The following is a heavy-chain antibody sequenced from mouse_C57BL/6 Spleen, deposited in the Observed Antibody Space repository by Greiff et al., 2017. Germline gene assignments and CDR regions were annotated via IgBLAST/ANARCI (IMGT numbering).Heavy chain of an antibody. CDR1: GYTFTSYG. J-gene: IGHJ2*01. Sequence: VKLVESGAELARPGASVKLSCKASGYTFTSYGISWVKQRTGQGLEWIGEIYPRSGNTYYNEKFKGKATLTADKSSSTAYMELRSLTSEYSAVYFCARSEGDSTVVERNYFDYWGQGTTLTVSS. CDR2: IYPRSGNT. D-gene: IGHD1-1*01. CDR3: ARSEGDSTVVERNYFDY. V-gene: IGHV1-81*01.